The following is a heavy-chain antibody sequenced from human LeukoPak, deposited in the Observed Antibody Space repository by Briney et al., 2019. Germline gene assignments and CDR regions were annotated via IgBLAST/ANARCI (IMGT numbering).Heavy chain of an antibody. V-gene: IGHV3-7*01. CDR3: ARDLSELGIDY. D-gene: IGHD7-27*01. J-gene: IGHJ4*02. Sequence: GGSLRLSCAASGFTFSNYWMSWVRQAPGKGLEWVANIKQDGSEKYFVDSVKGRFTFSRDNAENSLYLLMNSLRAEDTAIYYCARDLSELGIDYWGQGTLVTVSS. CDR2: IKQDGSEK. CDR1: GFTFSNYW.